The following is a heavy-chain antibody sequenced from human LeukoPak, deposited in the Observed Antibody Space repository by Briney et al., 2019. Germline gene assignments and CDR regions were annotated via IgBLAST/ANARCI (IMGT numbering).Heavy chain of an antibody. CDR1: GGSISSYY. J-gene: IGHJ1*01. CDR3: ARGRGDLKYFQH. Sequence: ASETLSLTCTVSGGSISSYYWSWIRQPPGKGLEWIGYIYYTGSTNYNPSLKSRVTISVDTSKNQFSLKLSSVTAADTAVYYCARGRGDLKYFQHWGQGTLVTVSS. D-gene: IGHD4-17*01. V-gene: IGHV4-59*01. CDR2: IYYTGST.